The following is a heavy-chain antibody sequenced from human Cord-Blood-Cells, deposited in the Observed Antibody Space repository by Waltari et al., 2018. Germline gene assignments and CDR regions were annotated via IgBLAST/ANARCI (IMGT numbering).Heavy chain of an antibody. Sequence: QVQLVESGGGVVQPGRSLRLSCAASGFTFSSYGMHWVRQAPGKGLEWVAVISYDGSNKYYADSVKGRFTISRDNSKNTLYLQMNSLRAEDTAVYYCAKQVAGEYDYWGQGTLVTVSS. D-gene: IGHD7-27*01. CDR2: ISYDGSNK. CDR1: GFTFSSYG. J-gene: IGHJ4*02. V-gene: IGHV3-30*18. CDR3: AKQVAGEYDY.